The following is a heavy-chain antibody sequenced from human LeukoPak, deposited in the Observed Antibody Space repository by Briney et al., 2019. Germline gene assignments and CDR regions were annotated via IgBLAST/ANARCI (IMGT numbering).Heavy chain of an antibody. CDR3: AKVIYSLYCGGDCYQDAFDI. CDR2: ISYDGSNK. CDR1: GFTFSSYG. V-gene: IGHV3-30*18. D-gene: IGHD2-21*02. Sequence: GRSLRLSCAASGFTFSSYGMHWVRQAPGKGLEWVAVISYDGSNKYYADSVKGRFTISRDNSKNTLYLQMNSLRAEDTALYYCAKVIYSLYCGGDCYQDAFDIWGQGTMVTVSS. J-gene: IGHJ3*02.